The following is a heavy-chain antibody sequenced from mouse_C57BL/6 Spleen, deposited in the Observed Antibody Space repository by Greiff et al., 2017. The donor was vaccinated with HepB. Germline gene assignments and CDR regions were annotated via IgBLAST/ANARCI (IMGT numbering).Heavy chain of an antibody. V-gene: IGHV1-50*01. CDR3: ARGSSRGLYYFDY. J-gene: IGHJ2*01. D-gene: IGHD1-1*01. CDR1: GYTFTSYW. Sequence: QVQLQQPGAELVKPGASVKLSCKASGYTFTSYWMQWVKQRPGQGLEWIGEIDPSDSYTNYNQKFKGKATLTVDTSSSTAYMQLSSLTSEDSAVYHCARGSSRGLYYFDYWGQGTTLTVSS. CDR2: IDPSDSYT.